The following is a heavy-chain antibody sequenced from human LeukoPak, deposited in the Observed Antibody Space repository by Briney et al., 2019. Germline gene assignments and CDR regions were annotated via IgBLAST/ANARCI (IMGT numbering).Heavy chain of an antibody. V-gene: IGHV4-30-4*01. D-gene: IGHD6-6*01. J-gene: IGHJ3*02. CDR3: ARVTYSSSSISLDAFDI. Sequence: PSQTLSLTCTVSGGSISSGDYYWSWIRQPPGKGLEWIGYIYYSGSTYYNPSLKSRVTISVDTSKNQFSLKLSSVTAADTAVYYCARVTYSSSSISLDAFDIWGQGTMITVSS. CDR2: IYYSGST. CDR1: GGSISSGDYY.